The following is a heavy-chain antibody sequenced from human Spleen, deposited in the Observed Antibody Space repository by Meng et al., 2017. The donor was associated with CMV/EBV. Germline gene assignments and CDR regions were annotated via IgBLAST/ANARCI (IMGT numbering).Heavy chain of an antibody. Sequence: GGSLRLSCAASGFTFTIYWMSWVRQAPGRGLEWVANIKEDGTENNYADSVKGRFTISRDNAKNSLYLKMNSLRAEDTAVYYCARDQPGGYCSGFCYYGMDVWGQGTTVTVSS. D-gene: IGHD2-15*01. J-gene: IGHJ6*02. CDR2: IKEDGTEN. V-gene: IGHV3-7*01. CDR1: GFTFTIYW. CDR3: ARDQPGGYCSGFCYYGMDV.